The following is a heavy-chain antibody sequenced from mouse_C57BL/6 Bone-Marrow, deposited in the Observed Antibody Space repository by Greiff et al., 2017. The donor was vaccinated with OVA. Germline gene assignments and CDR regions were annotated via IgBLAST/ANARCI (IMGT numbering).Heavy chain of an antibody. CDR2: IYPGAGDT. D-gene: IGHD2-3*01. J-gene: IGHJ2*01. CDR3: ARHEDGYYASYFDY. V-gene: IGHV1-82*01. Sequence: VQRVESGPELVKPGASVKISCKASGYAFSSSWMNWVKQRPGKGLEWIGRIYPGAGDTNYNGKFKGKATLTADKSSSTAYMQLSILTSEDSAVYFGARHEDGYYASYFDYWGQGTTLTVSA. CDR1: GYAFSSSW.